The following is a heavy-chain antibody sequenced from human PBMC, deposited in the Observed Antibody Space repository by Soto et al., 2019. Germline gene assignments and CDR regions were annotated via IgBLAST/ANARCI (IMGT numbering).Heavy chain of an antibody. J-gene: IGHJ6*02. Sequence: PGGSLRLSCAASGFTLSGFDMHWVRQAAGKGLEWVSSIGTAADTFYPDSVRGRFTISRENAKNALYLQMDSLRAEDTAVYYCARGRSAYYCYRMDVRSQGTTVTVSS. CDR1: GFTLSGFD. CDR3: ARGRSAYYCYRMDV. V-gene: IGHV3-13*01. CDR2: IGTAADT.